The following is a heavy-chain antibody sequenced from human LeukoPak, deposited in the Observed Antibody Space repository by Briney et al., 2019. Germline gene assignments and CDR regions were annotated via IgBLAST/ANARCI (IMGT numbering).Heavy chain of an antibody. CDR1: GFTFSFYS. CDR3: ARAHYYGSGSYSNPD. D-gene: IGHD3-10*01. CDR2: ISSSSSTL. J-gene: IGHJ4*02. V-gene: IGHV3-48*02. Sequence: GGSLRLSCAASGFTFSFYSMNWVRPAPGKGRGWVSYISSSSSTLYYADSVKGRFPISRDNARNSLYLQMNSLRDEDTAVYFCARAHYYGSGSYSNPDWGQGTLVTVSS.